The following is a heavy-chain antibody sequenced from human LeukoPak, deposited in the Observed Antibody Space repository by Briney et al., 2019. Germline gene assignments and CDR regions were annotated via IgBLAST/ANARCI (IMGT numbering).Heavy chain of an antibody. Sequence: PGGSLRLSCAGFESTFYTQGMHWVRQAPGKGLEWVAVISYDASNKYYADSVKGRFTISRDNAKNSLYLQMNSLRAEDTAVYYCARDLVDTAMVLLYFDYWGQGTLVTVSS. J-gene: IGHJ4*02. CDR2: ISYDASNK. CDR1: ESTFYTQG. D-gene: IGHD5-18*01. V-gene: IGHV3-30*03. CDR3: ARDLVDTAMVLLYFDY.